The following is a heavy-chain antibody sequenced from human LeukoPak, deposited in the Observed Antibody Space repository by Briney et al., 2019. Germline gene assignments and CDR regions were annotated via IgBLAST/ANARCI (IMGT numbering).Heavy chain of an antibody. Sequence: ASVKVSCKASGYTFTGYYMHWVRQAPGQGLEWMGWINPNSGGTNYAQKFQGRVTMTRDTSISTAYMELSRLRSDDTAEYYCARSMVRGVIILDYWGQGTLVTVSS. CDR3: ARSMVRGVIILDY. J-gene: IGHJ4*02. D-gene: IGHD3-10*01. V-gene: IGHV1-2*02. CDR2: INPNSGGT. CDR1: GYTFTGYY.